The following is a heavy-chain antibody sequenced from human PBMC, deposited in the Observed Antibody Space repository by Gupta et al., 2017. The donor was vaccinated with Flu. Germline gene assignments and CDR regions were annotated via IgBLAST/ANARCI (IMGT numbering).Heavy chain of an antibody. J-gene: IGHJ6*02. CDR3: ARDYDGTGTEDYYYFGMDV. CDR2: IIPKFDTP. V-gene: IGHV1-69*06. D-gene: IGHD2-8*02. Sequence: QVQLVQSGPEVKKTGSSVKISCKTSGVTFSRNSISWVRQAPGQGLEWMGGIIPKFDTPQNAEKFQDRVTITADKSTTTVYMELNSLKSEEKAVYYCARDYDGTGTEDYYYFGMDVWGQGTTVTVSS. CDR1: GVTFSRNS.